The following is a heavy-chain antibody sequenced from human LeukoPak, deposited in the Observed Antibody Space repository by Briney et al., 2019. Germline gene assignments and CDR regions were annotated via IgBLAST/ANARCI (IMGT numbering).Heavy chain of an antibody. CDR3: ASRGESSGWYLHH. CDR2: ISSSSSTI. V-gene: IGHV3-11*04. D-gene: IGHD6-19*01. J-gene: IGHJ1*01. CDR1: GFTFSDYY. Sequence: GGSLRLSCAASGFTFSDYYMTWIRQAPGKGLEWVSYISSSSSTIYYADSVKGRFTISRDNAKNSLYLQMNSLRVEDTAVYYCASRGESSGWYLHHWGQGTLVIVSS.